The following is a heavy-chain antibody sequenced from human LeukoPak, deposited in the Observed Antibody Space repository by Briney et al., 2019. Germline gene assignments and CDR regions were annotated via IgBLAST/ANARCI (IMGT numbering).Heavy chain of an antibody. Sequence: PSETLSLTCTVSGGSISSSSYYWGWIRQPPGKGLEWIGNIYYSGSTYYNPSLKSRVTISVDTSKNQLSLKLSSVTAADTAVYYCARVRAFGGVTVMDYWGQGTLVTVSS. D-gene: IGHD3-16*02. CDR2: IYYSGST. CDR1: GGSISSSSYY. J-gene: IGHJ4*02. V-gene: IGHV4-39*07. CDR3: ARVRAFGGVTVMDY.